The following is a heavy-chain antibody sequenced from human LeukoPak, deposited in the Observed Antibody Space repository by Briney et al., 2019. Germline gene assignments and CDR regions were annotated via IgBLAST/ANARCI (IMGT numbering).Heavy chain of an antibody. Sequence: SETLSLTCTVSGGSVSSGSYYWSWIRQPPGKGLEWIGYIYYSGSTNYNPSLKSRVTISVDTSKNQFSLKLRSVTAADTAVYYCARVVARGSSGYQLDYWGQGTLVTVSS. CDR1: GGSVSSGSYY. CDR2: IYYSGST. CDR3: ARVVARGSSGYQLDY. J-gene: IGHJ4*02. V-gene: IGHV4-61*01. D-gene: IGHD3-22*01.